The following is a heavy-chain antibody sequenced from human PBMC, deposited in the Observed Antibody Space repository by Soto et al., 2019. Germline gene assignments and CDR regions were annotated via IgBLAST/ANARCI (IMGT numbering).Heavy chain of an antibody. Sequence: GESLKISCAASGFTFSSYGMHWVRQAPGKGLEWVAVIWYDGSNKYYADSVKGRFTISRDNSKNTLYLQMNSLRAEDTAVYYCARESAAYSSSSQIDYWGQGTLVTVSS. D-gene: IGHD6-6*01. V-gene: IGHV3-33*01. J-gene: IGHJ4*02. CDR2: IWYDGSNK. CDR1: GFTFSSYG. CDR3: ARESAAYSSSSQIDY.